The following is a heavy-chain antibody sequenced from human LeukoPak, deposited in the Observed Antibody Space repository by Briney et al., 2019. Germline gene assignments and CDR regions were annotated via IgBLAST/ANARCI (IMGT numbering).Heavy chain of an antibody. CDR2: ISSSSSYI. CDR3: ARVHSISGSYDY. D-gene: IGHD1-26*01. J-gene: IGHJ4*02. CDR1: GFTFSSYS. Sequence: PGGSLRLSCAASGFTFSSYSMNWVRQAPGKGLEWVSSISSSSSYIYYADSVKGRFTISRDNAKNSLYLQMNSLRAEDTAVYYCARVHSISGSYDYWGQGTLVTVSS. V-gene: IGHV3-21*01.